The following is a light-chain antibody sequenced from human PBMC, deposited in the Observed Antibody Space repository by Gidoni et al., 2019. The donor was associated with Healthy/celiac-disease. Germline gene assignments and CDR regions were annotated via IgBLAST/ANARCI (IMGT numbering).Light chain of an antibody. CDR2: WAS. J-gene: IGKJ1*01. CDR1: QSVLYSSNNKNY. V-gene: IGKV4-1*01. CDR3: QQYYSTPTWT. Sequence: DIVMTQSPDSLAVSLGERATINCKSSQSVLYSSNNKNYLAWYQQKPGQPPKLLIYWASTRESGVPDRFSGSGSGTDFTLTISSLQAEDGAVYYCQQYYSTPTWTFXXXTKVEIK.